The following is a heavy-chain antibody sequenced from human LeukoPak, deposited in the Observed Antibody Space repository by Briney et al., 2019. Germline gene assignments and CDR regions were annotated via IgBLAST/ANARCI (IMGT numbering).Heavy chain of an antibody. Sequence: PGGSLRLSCAASGFTFSSCTMSWIRQAPGKGLEWVSYISSSGSTIYYADSVKGRFTISRDNAKNSLYLQMNSLRAEDTAVYYCASSLNYYDSSGYYHDYWGQGTLVTVSS. D-gene: IGHD3-22*01. CDR3: ASSLNYYDSSGYYHDY. V-gene: IGHV3-11*01. J-gene: IGHJ4*02. CDR1: GFTFSSCT. CDR2: ISSSGSTI.